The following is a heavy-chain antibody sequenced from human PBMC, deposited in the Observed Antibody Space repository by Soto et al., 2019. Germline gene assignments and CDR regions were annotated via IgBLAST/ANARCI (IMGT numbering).Heavy chain of an antibody. V-gene: IGHV3-7*03. J-gene: IGHJ4*02. D-gene: IGHD3-22*01. Sequence: EVQLVESGGGLVQPGGSLRLSCAASGFTFSSYWMSWVRQAPGKGLEWVANIKQDGSEKYYVDSVKGRFTISRDNAKNSLYLQMNSLRAEDTAVYYCAREPYDSSGYCDYWGQGILVTVSS. CDR2: IKQDGSEK. CDR3: AREPYDSSGYCDY. CDR1: GFTFSSYW.